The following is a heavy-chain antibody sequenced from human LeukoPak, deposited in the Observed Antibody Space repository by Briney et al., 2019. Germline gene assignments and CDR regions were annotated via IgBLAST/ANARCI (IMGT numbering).Heavy chain of an antibody. CDR1: GFTVSSNY. CDR3: ARNYYDFWSGQKTYYFDY. D-gene: IGHD3-3*01. Sequence: GGSLRLSCAASGFTVSSNYMSWVRQAPGKGLEWVSVIYSGGSTYYADSVKGRFTISRGNSKNTLYLQMNSLRAEDTAVYYCARNYYDFWSGQKTYYFDYWGQGTLVTVSS. V-gene: IGHV3-66*01. J-gene: IGHJ4*02. CDR2: IYSGGST.